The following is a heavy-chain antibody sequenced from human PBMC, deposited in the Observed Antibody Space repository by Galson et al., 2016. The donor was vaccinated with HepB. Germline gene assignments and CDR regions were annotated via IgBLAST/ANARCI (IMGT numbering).Heavy chain of an antibody. Sequence: SVKVSCKASGYTFTSYGISWVRQAPGQGLEWMGWISTFNGKTIYAQKLQDRVTMTTDTSTSTAYMELRSLRSDDTAVYYCARDFRLAAGGTSYFHHWGQGTLVTDSS. V-gene: IGHV1-18*01. D-gene: IGHD6-13*01. J-gene: IGHJ1*01. CDR2: ISTFNGKT. CDR3: ARDFRLAAGGTSYFHH. CDR1: GYTFTSYG.